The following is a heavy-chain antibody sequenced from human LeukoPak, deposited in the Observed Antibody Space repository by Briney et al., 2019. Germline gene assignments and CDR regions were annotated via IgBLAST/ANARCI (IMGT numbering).Heavy chain of an antibody. CDR1: GGSFSGYY. Sequence: SETLSLTCAVYGGSFSGYYWSWIRQPPGKGLEWVGEINHGGGTNYNPSLKSRVTISVDTSKNQFSLKLSSVTAADTAVYYCARGLFGVFDYWGQGTLVTVSS. V-gene: IGHV4-34*01. J-gene: IGHJ4*02. D-gene: IGHD3-3*01. CDR3: ARGLFGVFDY. CDR2: INHGGGT.